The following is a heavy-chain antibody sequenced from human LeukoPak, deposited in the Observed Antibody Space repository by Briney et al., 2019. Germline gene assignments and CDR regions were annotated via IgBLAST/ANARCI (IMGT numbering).Heavy chain of an antibody. CDR2: IYYSGST. J-gene: IGHJ1*01. CDR1: GGSISSSSYY. V-gene: IGHV4-39*07. CDR3: AKQRRDSSGYYYYPPQH. D-gene: IGHD3-22*01. Sequence: PSETLSLTCTVSGGSISSSSYYWGWIRQPPGKGLEWIGSIYYSGSTYYNPSLKSRVTISVDTSKNQFSLKLSSVTAADTAVYYCAKQRRDSSGYYYYPPQHWGQGTLVTVSS.